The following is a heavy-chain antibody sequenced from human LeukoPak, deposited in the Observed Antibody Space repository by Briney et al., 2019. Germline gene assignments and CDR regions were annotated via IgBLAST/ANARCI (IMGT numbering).Heavy chain of an antibody. D-gene: IGHD5-24*01. J-gene: IGHJ4*02. V-gene: IGHV3-66*01. CDR2: IYSGGST. CDR3: ARDFSTHGYNSRYFDY. CDR1: GFTVSSNY. Sequence: PGGSLRLSCAASGFTVSSNYMSWVRQAPGKGLEWVSVIYSGGSTYYADSVKGRFTISRDNSKNTLYLQMNSLRAEDTAVYYCARDFSTHGYNSRYFDYWGQGTLVTVSA.